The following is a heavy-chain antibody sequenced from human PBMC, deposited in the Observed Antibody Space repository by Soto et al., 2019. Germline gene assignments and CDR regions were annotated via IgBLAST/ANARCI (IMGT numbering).Heavy chain of an antibody. CDR3: AKGYSGYDYAD. Sequence: GGSLRLSCAASGFTFNNYWMHWVRQAPGEGLAWVSRINGDGSATTYADSVKGRFTISRDNAKNTLYLHMNSLSAEDTAVYFCAKGYSGYDYADWGQGSLVTVSS. D-gene: IGHD5-12*01. CDR1: GFTFNNYW. CDR2: INGDGSAT. V-gene: IGHV3-74*01. J-gene: IGHJ4*02.